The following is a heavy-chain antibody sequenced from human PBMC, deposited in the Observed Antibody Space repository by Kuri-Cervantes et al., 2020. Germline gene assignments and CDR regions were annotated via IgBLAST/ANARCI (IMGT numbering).Heavy chain of an antibody. V-gene: IGHV1-8*01. Sequence: ASVKVSCKASGYTFTSYDINWVRQATGQGLEWMGWMNPNSGNTGYAQKFQGRVTMTRNTSISTAYMELSRLRSEDTAVYYCARGLGSGSYYYYYYGMDVWGQGTTVTVSS. CDR2: MNPNSGNT. CDR3: ARGLGSGSYYYYYYGMDV. D-gene: IGHD3-10*01. J-gene: IGHJ6*02. CDR1: GYTFTSYD.